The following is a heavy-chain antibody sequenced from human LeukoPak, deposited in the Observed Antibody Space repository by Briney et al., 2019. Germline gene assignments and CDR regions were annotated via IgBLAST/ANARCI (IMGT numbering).Heavy chain of an antibody. J-gene: IGHJ6*02. CDR1: GGTFSSYA. D-gene: IGHD2-2*02. V-gene: IGHV1-69*04. CDR3: ARGNTSHCYTRGFDCYYYSMDV. Sequence: GASVKVSCKASGGTFSSYAISWVRQAPGQGLEWMGRIIPIFGIANYAQKFQGRVTITADKSTSTAYMELSSLRSEDTAVYYCARGNTSHCYTRGFDCYYYSMDVWGQGTTVTVSS. CDR2: IIPIFGIA.